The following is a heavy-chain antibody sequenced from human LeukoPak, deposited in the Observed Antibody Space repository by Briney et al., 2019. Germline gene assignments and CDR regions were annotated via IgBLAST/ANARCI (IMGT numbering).Heavy chain of an antibody. CDR3: ARGRYGDYRYYFDY. CDR2: IYTSGTT. D-gene: IGHD4-17*01. CDR1: GVSISSGSYY. J-gene: IGHJ4*02. Sequence: MPSENLSFNCTGSGVSISSGSYYWRCMGQPPGKGLEWIGHIYTSGTTNYNPSLKSRVTIWVDTSKNQFTLKLSSVTAAGTAVYYCARGRYGDYRYYFDYWGQGTLVTVSS. V-gene: IGHV4-61*09.